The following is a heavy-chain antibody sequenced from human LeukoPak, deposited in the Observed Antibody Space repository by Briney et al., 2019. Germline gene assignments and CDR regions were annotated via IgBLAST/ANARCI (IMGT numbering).Heavy chain of an antibody. J-gene: IGHJ4*02. CDR2: IYYSGST. Sequence: PSETLSLTCTVSGGSISSGGYYWSWIRQHPGKGLEWIGYIYYSGSTYYNPSLKSRVTISVDTSKNQFSLKLSSVTAADTAVYYCASRSLMSSGSYLPRYYFDYWGQGTLVTVSS. V-gene: IGHV4-31*03. D-gene: IGHD3-10*01. CDR1: GGSISSGGYY. CDR3: ASRSLMSSGSYLPRYYFDY.